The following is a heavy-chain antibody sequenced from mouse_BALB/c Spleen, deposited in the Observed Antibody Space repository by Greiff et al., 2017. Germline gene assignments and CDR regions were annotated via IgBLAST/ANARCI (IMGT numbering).Heavy chain of an antibody. V-gene: IGHV3-2*02. D-gene: IGHD2-4*01. Sequence: DVKLQESGPGLVKPSQSLSLTCTVTGYSITSDYAWNWIRQFPGNKLEWMGYISYSGSTSYNPSLKSRISITRDTSKNQFFLQLNSVTTEDTATYYCARDYDYDNWYFDVWGAGTTVTVSS. CDR2: ISYSGST. J-gene: IGHJ1*01. CDR1: GYSITSDYA. CDR3: ARDYDYDNWYFDV.